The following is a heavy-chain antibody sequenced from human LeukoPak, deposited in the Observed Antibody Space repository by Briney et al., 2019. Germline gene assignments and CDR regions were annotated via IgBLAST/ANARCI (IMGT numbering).Heavy chain of an antibody. J-gene: IGHJ4*02. D-gene: IGHD3-22*01. V-gene: IGHV3-30*18. Sequence: PGGSLRLSCAVSGFTVSNNYMSWVRQAPGKGLEWVAVISYDGSNKYYADSVKGRFTISRDNSKNTLYLQMNSLRAEDTAVYYCAKDSGSSGYPRGFDYWGQGTLVTVSS. CDR2: ISYDGSNK. CDR3: AKDSGSSGYPRGFDY. CDR1: GFTVSNNY.